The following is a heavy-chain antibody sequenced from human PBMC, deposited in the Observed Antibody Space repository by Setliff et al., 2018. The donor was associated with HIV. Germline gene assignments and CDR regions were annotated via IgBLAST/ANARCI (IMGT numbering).Heavy chain of an antibody. V-gene: IGHV4-4*08. CDR3: ARDRRGYYYGSGSCYMDV. J-gene: IGHJ6*03. Sequence: KSSETLSLTCTVSGDSISSYYWSWIRQPPGKGLEWIGYIYTSGITDYNPSLKSRVTISGDTSKNQFSLKLSSVTAADTAVYYGARDRRGYYYGSGSCYMDVWGTGTTVTVSS. D-gene: IGHD3-10*01. CDR1: GDSISSYY. CDR2: IYTSGIT.